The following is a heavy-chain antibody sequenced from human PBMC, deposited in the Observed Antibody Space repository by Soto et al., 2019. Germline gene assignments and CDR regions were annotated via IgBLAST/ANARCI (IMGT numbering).Heavy chain of an antibody. Sequence: SETLSLTCAVSGGSISSGGYSWSWIRQPPGKGLEWIGYIYYTGSTYYNPSLTSRVTISVDTSKNQFSLKLSSVTAADTAVYYCARPRGIAARRDPAAFDIRGQGTMVTVSS. D-gene: IGHD6-6*01. CDR1: GGSISSGGYS. J-gene: IGHJ3*02. V-gene: IGHV4-30-2*05. CDR2: IYYTGST. CDR3: ARPRGIAARRDPAAFDI.